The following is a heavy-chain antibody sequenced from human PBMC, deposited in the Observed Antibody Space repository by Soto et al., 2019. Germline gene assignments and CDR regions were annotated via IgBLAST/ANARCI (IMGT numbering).Heavy chain of an antibody. J-gene: IGHJ6*02. CDR1: GDSISSGGYY. Sequence: QVQLQESGPGLVKPSQTLSLTCTVSGDSISSGGYYWSWIRQHPGKGLEWIGYIYYSGSTYYNPSLKSRVTISIDRSKNQFSLQLSSVTAADTAVYYCARDPSGRNPTYGMDVWGQGTTVTVSS. D-gene: IGHD3-10*01. CDR3: ARDPSGRNPTYGMDV. CDR2: IYYSGST. V-gene: IGHV4-31*02.